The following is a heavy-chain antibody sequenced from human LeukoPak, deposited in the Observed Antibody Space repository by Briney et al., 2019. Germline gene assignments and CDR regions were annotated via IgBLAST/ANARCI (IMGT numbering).Heavy chain of an antibody. CDR1: GYSISSGYY. CDR2: IYHSGST. D-gene: IGHD1-26*01. CDR3: ARLIVGATAYYFDY. V-gene: IGHV4-38-2*02. J-gene: IGHJ4*02. Sequence: PSETLSLTCTVSGYSISSGYYWGWIRQPPGKGLEWIGSIYHSGSTYYNPSLKSRVTISVDRSKNQFYLKLNSVTAADTAVYYCARLIVGATAYYFDYWGQGTLVTVSS.